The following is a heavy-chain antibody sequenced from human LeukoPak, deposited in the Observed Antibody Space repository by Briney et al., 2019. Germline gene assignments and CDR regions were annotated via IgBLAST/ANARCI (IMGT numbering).Heavy chain of an antibody. CDR1: GFTFSSYA. CDR3: ARGFGLHPPYYYCGMDV. V-gene: IGHV3-64*01. D-gene: IGHD5-24*01. J-gene: IGHJ6*02. CDR2: ISSNGGST. Sequence: GGSLRLSCAASGFTFSSYAMHWVRQAPGKGLEYVSAISSNGGSTYYANSVKGRFTISRDNSKNTLYLQMGSLRAEDMAVYYCARGFGLHPPYYYCGMDVWGQGTTVTVSS.